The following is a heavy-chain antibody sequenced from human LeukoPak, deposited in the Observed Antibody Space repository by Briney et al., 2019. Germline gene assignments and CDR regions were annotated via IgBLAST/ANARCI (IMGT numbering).Heavy chain of an antibody. V-gene: IGHV1-18*01. J-gene: IGHJ4*02. CDR2: ISTENGNT. CDR1: GYTFTSYG. Sequence: ASVKVSCKGSGYTFTSYGIGWVRQAPAQGLEGMGGISTENGNTNYAHKLQDRLIMNPDRSTSTGYMELRSLRSDDTAVYYCARRPPYCGGDCYADYCREGTLLTVPS. D-gene: IGHD2-21*02. CDR3: ARRPPYCGGDCYADY.